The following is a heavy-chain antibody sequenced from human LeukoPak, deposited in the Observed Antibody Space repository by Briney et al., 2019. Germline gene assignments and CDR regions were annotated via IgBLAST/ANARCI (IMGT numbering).Heavy chain of an antibody. Sequence: GGSLRLSCAASGFTFSNYSMNWVRQAPGKGLEWVSYISSSSSTIYYADSVKGRFTISRDNAKNSLYLQMNSLRDEDTAVYYCARSIGYYDILTGYYHFDYWGQGTLVTVSS. D-gene: IGHD3-9*01. CDR1: GFTFSNYS. J-gene: IGHJ4*02. CDR2: ISSSSSTI. V-gene: IGHV3-48*02. CDR3: ARSIGYYDILTGYYHFDY.